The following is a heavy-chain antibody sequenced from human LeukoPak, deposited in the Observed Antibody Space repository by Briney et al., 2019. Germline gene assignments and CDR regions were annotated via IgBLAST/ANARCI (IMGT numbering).Heavy chain of an antibody. CDR2: ISYDGSNK. Sequence: GGSLRLSCAASGFTFSSYAMHWVRQAPGKGLEWVAVISYDGSNKYYADSVKGRFTISRDNSKNTLYLQMNSLRAEDTAVYYCARDQKYSYAADYWGQGTLVTVSS. CDR1: GFTFSSYA. J-gene: IGHJ4*02. V-gene: IGHV3-30-3*01. D-gene: IGHD5-18*01. CDR3: ARDQKYSYAADY.